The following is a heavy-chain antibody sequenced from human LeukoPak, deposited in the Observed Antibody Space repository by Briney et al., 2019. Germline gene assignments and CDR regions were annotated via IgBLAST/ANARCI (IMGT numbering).Heavy chain of an antibody. J-gene: IGHJ4*02. CDR2: ISYDGSNK. Sequence: GGSLRLSCAASGFTFSSYGMHWVRQAPGKGLEWVAVISYDGSNKYYADSVKGRFTISRDNSKNTLYLQMNSLRAEDTAVYYCARESLEWSLSSCFDYWGQGTLVTVSS. V-gene: IGHV3-30*03. CDR3: ARESLEWSLSSCFDY. CDR1: GFTFSSYG. D-gene: IGHD3-3*01.